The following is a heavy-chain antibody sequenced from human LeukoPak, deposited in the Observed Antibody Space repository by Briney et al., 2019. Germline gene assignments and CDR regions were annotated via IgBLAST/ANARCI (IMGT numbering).Heavy chain of an antibody. CDR1: GYSISSGYY. D-gene: IGHD2-2*01. CDR2: INHSGST. Sequence: TETLSLTCTVSGYSISSGYYWGWIRQPPGKGLEWIGEINHSGSTNYNPSLKSRVTISVDTSKNQFSLKLSSVTAADTAVYYCASTVAVLSRYMDVWGKGTTVTVSS. V-gene: IGHV4-38-2*02. CDR3: ASTVAVLSRYMDV. J-gene: IGHJ6*03.